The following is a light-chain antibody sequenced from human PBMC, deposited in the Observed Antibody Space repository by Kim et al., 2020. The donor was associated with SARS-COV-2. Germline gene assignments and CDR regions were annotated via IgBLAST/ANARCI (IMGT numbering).Light chain of an antibody. CDR1: SGYSNYK. Sequence: QPVLTQPPSASASLGASVTLTCTLSSGYSNYKVDWYQQRPGKGPRFVMRVGTGGIVGSKGDGIPDRFSVLGSGLNRYLTIKNIQEEDASDYHCGADHGSGSNLVLGVFGGGTQRTVL. CDR2: VGTGGIVG. V-gene: IGLV9-49*01. CDR3: GADHGSGSNLVLGV. J-gene: IGLJ3*02.